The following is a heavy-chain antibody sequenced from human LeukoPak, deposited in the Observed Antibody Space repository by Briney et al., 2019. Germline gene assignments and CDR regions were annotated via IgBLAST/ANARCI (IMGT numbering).Heavy chain of an antibody. J-gene: IGHJ4*02. CDR3: ARDYIGGWNDH. V-gene: IGHV3-7*01. Sequence: GGSLRLSCAASGFTFSSYGMSWVRQPTGKGLECVAKIREDGNEKFYVDSVKGRFTISRDNAKNSVYLQMNSLRVEDTAVYFCARDYIGGWNDHWGQGTLVTVSS. D-gene: IGHD3-16*01. CDR2: IREDGNEK. CDR1: GFTFSSYG.